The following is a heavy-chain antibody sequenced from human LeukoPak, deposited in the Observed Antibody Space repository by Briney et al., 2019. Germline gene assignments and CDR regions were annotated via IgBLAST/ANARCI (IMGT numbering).Heavy chain of an antibody. V-gene: IGHV1-46*01. CDR1: GYTFTSYY. CDR2: INPSGGTT. D-gene: IGHD3-22*01. J-gene: IGHJ1*01. CDR3: ARDSGYNLNIGYFDH. Sequence: ASVKVSCKASGYTFTSYYMHWVRQAPGQGLEWMGMINPSGGTTSYAQKFQGRVTMTGDTSTSTVYMELSSLRSEDTAVYYCARDSGYNLNIGYFDHWGQGILLTVSS.